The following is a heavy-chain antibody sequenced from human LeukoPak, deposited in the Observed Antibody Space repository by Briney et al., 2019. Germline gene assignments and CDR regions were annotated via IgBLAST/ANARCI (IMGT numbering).Heavy chain of an antibody. CDR2: IASDGSST. J-gene: IGHJ4*02. Sequence: SGGSLRLSCAASGFTFSSYWMNWVRQAPGEGLVWVPRIASDGSSTTYADSVKGRFSISRDNAKNTLYLQMNSLRVEDTAVYYCARGRPHGNDYWGQGTLVTVSS. D-gene: IGHD4-23*01. V-gene: IGHV3-74*01. CDR3: ARGRPHGNDY. CDR1: GFTFSSYW.